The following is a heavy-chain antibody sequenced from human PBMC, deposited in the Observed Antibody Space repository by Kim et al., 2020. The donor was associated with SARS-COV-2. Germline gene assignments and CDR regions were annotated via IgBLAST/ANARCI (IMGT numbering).Heavy chain of an antibody. CDR1: GVTSTTYA. Sequence: GGSLRLSCAVSGVTSTTYATHWVRQAPGKGLEWVAVISEGFSPMFYADSVKGRFTISRDSSQNAVHLQMSSLRVEDTAVYYCARRGPLKGPFTDYLDMWGQGILVTVSS. J-gene: IGHJ4*02. V-gene: IGHV3-30*04. CDR2: ISEGFSPM. D-gene: IGHD4-17*01. CDR3: ARRGPLKGPFTDYLDM.